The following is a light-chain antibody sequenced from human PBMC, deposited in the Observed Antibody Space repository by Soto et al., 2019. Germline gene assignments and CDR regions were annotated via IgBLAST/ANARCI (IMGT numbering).Light chain of an antibody. CDR2: QPS. Sequence: EIVLTQSPASLAFSPGESATLSFVISQNWGTSLAWYEQKQGLAPSLVIFQPSEQATCIPATFSASKSGTESTLTISALEPEDVATYYSQQRSDWPRSFGQRPKLEI. V-gene: IGKV3-11*01. CDR3: QQRSDWPRS. CDR1: QNWGTS. J-gene: IGKJ2*01.